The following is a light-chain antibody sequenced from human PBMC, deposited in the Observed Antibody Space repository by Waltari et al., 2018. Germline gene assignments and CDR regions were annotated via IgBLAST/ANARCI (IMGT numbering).Light chain of an antibody. Sequence: DIQMTQSPSFLSASVGDRVTITCRASQRISSYLNWYQMKPGRAPELLIYAASSLQSCVPSRFSGSGSGTELTLTISSLQPDDFATYYCQQTYSLFTFGPGTKVDFK. V-gene: IGKV1-39*01. CDR1: QRISSY. CDR2: AAS. J-gene: IGKJ3*01. CDR3: QQTYSLFT.